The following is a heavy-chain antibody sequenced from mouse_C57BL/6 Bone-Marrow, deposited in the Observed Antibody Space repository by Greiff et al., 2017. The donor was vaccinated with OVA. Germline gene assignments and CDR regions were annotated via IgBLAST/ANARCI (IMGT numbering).Heavy chain of an antibody. Sequence: QVQLQQSGPELVKPGASVKISCKASGYAFSSSWMNWVKQRPGKGLEWIGRIYPGDGDTNYNGKFKGKATLTADKSSSTAYMQLSSLTSEDSAVYFCARDLYYYGSSLAYWGQGTLVTVSA. J-gene: IGHJ3*01. CDR2: IYPGDGDT. CDR1: GYAFSSSW. CDR3: ARDLYYYGSSLAY. D-gene: IGHD1-1*01. V-gene: IGHV1-82*01.